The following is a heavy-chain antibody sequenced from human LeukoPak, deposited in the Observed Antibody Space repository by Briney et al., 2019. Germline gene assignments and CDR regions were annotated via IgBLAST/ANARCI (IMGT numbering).Heavy chain of an antibody. V-gene: IGHV3-74*01. CDR3: ASLLIPDY. Sequence: KGLVCVSRINSDASSTSYADSVKGRFTISRDNAKNTLYLQMNSLRAEDTAVYYCASLLIPDYWGQGTLVTVSS. J-gene: IGHJ4*02. CDR2: INSDASST. D-gene: IGHD2-15*01.